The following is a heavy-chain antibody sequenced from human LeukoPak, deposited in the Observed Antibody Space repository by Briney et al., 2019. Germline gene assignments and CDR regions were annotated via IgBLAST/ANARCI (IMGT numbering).Heavy chain of an antibody. CDR2: INQDGSEN. CDR3: ARGRNMGV. J-gene: IGHJ6*02. V-gene: IGHV3-7*01. Sequence: VGSLRLSCAVSGFTFSTFWMSWVRQAPGKGLEWVANINQDGSENYYVGSAKGRFTISRDNAKSSLFLQLISLRAEDTAVYYCARGRNMGVWGQGTTVTVSS. CDR1: GFTFSTFW.